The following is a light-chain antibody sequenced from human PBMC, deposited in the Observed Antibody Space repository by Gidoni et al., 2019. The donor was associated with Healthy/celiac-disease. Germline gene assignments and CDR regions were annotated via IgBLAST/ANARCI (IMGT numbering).Light chain of an antibody. CDR1: PSVSSN. J-gene: IGKJ2*01. CDR2: GAS. V-gene: IGKV3-15*01. CDR3: QQYNNWPPKT. Sequence: EIVMTQSPATLSVSPGERATLSCRASPSVSSNLAWYQQKPGQAPRLLIYGASTRATGIPARFSGSGSGTEFTLTISRLQSEDFAVYYCQQYNNWPPKTFGQGTKLEIK.